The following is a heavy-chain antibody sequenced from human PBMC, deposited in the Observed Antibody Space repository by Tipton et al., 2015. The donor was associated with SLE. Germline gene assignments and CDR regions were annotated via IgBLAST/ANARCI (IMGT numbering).Heavy chain of an antibody. CDR1: GYIFNDNV. D-gene: IGHD1-26*01. CDR2: INTITGIP. Sequence: QLVQSGSELKKPGASVKVSCKASGYIFNDNVMNWVRQAPGQGLEWMGWINTITGIPTYAQGFTGRFLFSLDSSVSTAYLQISSLKADDTAVYYCAREGPVGATRSYYYGTDVWGQGTTVTVSS. V-gene: IGHV7-4-1*02. J-gene: IGHJ6*02. CDR3: AREGPVGATRSYYYGTDV.